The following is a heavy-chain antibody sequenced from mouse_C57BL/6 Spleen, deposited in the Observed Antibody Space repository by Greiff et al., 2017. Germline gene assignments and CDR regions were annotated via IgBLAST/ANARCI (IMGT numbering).Heavy chain of an antibody. Sequence: VKLKQSGAELARPGASVKLSCKASGYTFTSYGISWVKQRTGQGLEWIGEIYPRSGNTYYNEKFKGKATLTADKSSSTAYMELRSLTSEDSAVYFCARSKITTVEGFAYWGQGTLVTVSA. CDR1: GYTFTSYG. CDR2: IYPRSGNT. D-gene: IGHD1-1*01. J-gene: IGHJ3*01. V-gene: IGHV1-81*01. CDR3: ARSKITTVEGFAY.